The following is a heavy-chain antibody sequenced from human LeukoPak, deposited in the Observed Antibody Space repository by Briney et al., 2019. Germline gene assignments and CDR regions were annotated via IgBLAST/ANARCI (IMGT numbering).Heavy chain of an antibody. CDR2: INHSGST. Sequence: TSETLSLTCAVYRGSFSAYYWSWIRQPPGKGLEWIGEINHSGSTDYNPSLKSRVTISVDTSKNQFSLKLSSVTAADTAVYYCARGGFYCGGDCYFDYWGQGTLVTVSS. CDR3: ARGGFYCGGDCYFDY. V-gene: IGHV4-34*01. CDR1: RGSFSAYY. D-gene: IGHD2-21*02. J-gene: IGHJ4*02.